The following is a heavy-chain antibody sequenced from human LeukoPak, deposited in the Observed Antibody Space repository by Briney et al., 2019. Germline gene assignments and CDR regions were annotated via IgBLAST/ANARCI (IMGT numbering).Heavy chain of an antibody. CDR3: AIPENYYDSSGYYYDDY. V-gene: IGHV3-21*01. Sequence: GGSLRLSCAASGFTFSSYSMNWVRQAPGKGLEWVSSISSSSSYIYYADSVKGRFTISRDNAKNSLYLQMNSLRAEDTAVYYCAIPENYYDSSGYYYDDYWGQGTLVTVSS. CDR2: ISSSSSYI. J-gene: IGHJ4*02. D-gene: IGHD3-22*01. CDR1: GFTFSSYS.